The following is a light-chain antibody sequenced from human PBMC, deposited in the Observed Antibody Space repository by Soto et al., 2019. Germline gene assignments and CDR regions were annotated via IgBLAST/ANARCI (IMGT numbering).Light chain of an antibody. CDR3: QQLKT. Sequence: EIVLTQSPGTLSLSPGERATLSCRASQSVSSSYLAWYQQKPGQAPRLLIYSASSRATGIPDRFSGSGSGTDFTLTISRLGHEDFAVYYCQQLKTFGQGTKVEIK. V-gene: IGKV3-20*01. CDR1: QSVSSSY. J-gene: IGKJ1*01. CDR2: SAS.